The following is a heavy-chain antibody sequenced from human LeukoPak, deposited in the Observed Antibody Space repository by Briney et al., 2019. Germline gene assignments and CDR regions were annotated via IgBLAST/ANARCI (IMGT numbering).Heavy chain of an antibody. Sequence: KPSETLSLTCTVSGGPISSYYWSWIRQPPGKGMEWVGYIYYSGSTNYNPSLKIRVTISVDTSKNQFSLKLSSVTAADTAVYYCASGGYYDSSGYYIVQFDYWGQGTLVTVSS. CDR1: GGPISSYY. J-gene: IGHJ4*02. D-gene: IGHD3-22*01. CDR2: IYYSGST. CDR3: ASGGYYDSSGYYIVQFDY. V-gene: IGHV4-59*01.